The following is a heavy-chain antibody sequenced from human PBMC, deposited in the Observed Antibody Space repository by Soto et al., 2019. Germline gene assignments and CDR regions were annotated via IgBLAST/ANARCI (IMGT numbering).Heavy chain of an antibody. V-gene: IGHV2-5*02. CDR3: AHSLRQGWFDP. CDR2: IYWDDDK. J-gene: IGHJ5*02. Sequence: QITLKESGPTLVKPTQTLTLTCTFSGFSLSTSGVGVGWIRQPPGKALEWLEPIYWDDDKRYSPALKSSLTITTDTHNNQVVLTMTNMDPVDTATYGCAHSLRQGWFDPWGQGTLVTVSS. CDR1: GFSLSTSGVG.